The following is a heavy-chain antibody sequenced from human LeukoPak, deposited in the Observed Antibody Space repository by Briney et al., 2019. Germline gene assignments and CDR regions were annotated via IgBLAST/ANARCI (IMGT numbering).Heavy chain of an antibody. CDR3: AKDPPYDFWSGAFDI. D-gene: IGHD3-3*01. V-gene: IGHV3-23*01. Sequence: GGSLRLSCAASGFTFSSYAMSWVRQTPGQGLEWVSTISGSGSRTYYADSVKGRFTISRDNSKNTLYLQMNSLRAEDTAVYYCAKDPPYDFWSGAFDIWGQGTMVTVSS. J-gene: IGHJ3*02. CDR2: ISGSGSRT. CDR1: GFTFSSYA.